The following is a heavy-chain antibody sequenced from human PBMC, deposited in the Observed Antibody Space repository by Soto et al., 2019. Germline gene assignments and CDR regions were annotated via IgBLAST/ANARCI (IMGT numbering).Heavy chain of an antibody. V-gene: IGHV1-18*04. J-gene: IGHJ5*02. Sequence: QVQLVQSGAEVKKPGASVKVSCKASGYTFTSYGISWVRQAPGQGLEWMGWISAYNGNTNYAQKLQGRVTMTTDTSTSTAYLELRSLRSDDTAVYYCARDLGNIDSYGVWNWFDPWGQGTLVTVSS. CDR1: GYTFTSYG. CDR3: ARDLGNIDSYGVWNWFDP. CDR2: ISAYNGNT. D-gene: IGHD5-18*01.